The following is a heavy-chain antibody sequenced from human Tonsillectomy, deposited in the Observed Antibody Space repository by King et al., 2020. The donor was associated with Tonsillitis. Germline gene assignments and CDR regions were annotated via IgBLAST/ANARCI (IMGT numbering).Heavy chain of an antibody. D-gene: IGHD6-13*01. V-gene: IGHV3-30*03. J-gene: IGHJ3*02. CDR1: GFLFNSYG. CDR3: ARDTNKYSSSWSYAFHI. Sequence: VQLVESGGGVVQPGRSLRLSCAASGFLFNSYGIHWVRQAPGKGLEWVTVISDDGKKKYYADSVKGRFTISRDNFKNTLLLQMNSLRPEDTAIYYCARDTNKYSSSWSYAFHIWGQGTLVTVSS. CDR2: ISDDGKKK.